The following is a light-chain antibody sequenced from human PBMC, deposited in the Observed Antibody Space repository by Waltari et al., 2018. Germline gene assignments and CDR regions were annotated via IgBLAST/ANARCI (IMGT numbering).Light chain of an antibody. CDR2: AAS. J-gene: IGKJ4*01. CDR3: LQLYSYPLT. CDR1: QDISIH. V-gene: IGKV1-9*01. Sequence: TCRASQDISIHLAWYQQIPGKAPKLLIYAASTLQSGVPSRFGGSGSGTDFTLTISSLQPEDFATFYCLQLYSYPLTFGGGTKVEIK.